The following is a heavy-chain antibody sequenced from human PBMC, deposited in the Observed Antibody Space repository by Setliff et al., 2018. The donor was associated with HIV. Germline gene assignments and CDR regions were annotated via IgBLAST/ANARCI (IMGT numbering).Heavy chain of an antibody. CDR3: ARGWGFGGETFDS. J-gene: IGHJ5*01. CDR1: GASIRTDS. Sequence: SETLSLTCNVSGASIRTDSWNWIRQVPEEGLEWIGSISATGSTTYNPSLNSRVTISRDTSKNQFSLRLTPMTATDTAVYYCARGWGFGGETFDSWGQGALVTVSS. V-gene: IGHV4-4*08. CDR2: ISATGST. D-gene: IGHD5-12*01.